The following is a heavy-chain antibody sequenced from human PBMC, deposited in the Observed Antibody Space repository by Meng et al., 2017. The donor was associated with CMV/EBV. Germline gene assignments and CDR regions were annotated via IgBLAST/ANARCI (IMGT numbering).Heavy chain of an antibody. J-gene: IGHJ6*02. CDR2: MNPNSGNT. D-gene: IGHD5-24*01. V-gene: IGHV1-8*03. CDR3: ARGFRDAGGTYYYYGMDV. CDR1: GYTFTSYD. Sequence: ASVKVSCKASGYTFTSYDINWVRQATGQGLEWMGWMNPNSGNTGYAQKFQGRVTITRNTSISTAYMELSSLRSEDTAVYYCARGFRDAGGTYYYYGMDVWGQGTTVTVSS.